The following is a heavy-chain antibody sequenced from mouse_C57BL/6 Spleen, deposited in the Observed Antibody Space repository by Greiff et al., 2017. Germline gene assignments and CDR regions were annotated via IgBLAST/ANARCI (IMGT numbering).Heavy chain of an antibody. J-gene: IGHJ4*01. CDR1: GYTFTSYW. V-gene: IGHV1-52*01. CDR3: ARFITTVVSAMDY. CDR2: IDPSDSET. Sequence: VQLQQPGAELVRPRSSVKLSCKASGYTFTSYWMHWVKQRPIQGLEWIGNIDPSDSETHYNQKFKDKATLTVDKSSSTAYMQLSSLTSEDSAVYYCARFITTVVSAMDYWGQGTSVTVSS. D-gene: IGHD1-1*01.